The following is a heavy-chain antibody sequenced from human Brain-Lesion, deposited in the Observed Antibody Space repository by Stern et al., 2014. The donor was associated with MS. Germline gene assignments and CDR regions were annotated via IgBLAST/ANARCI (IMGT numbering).Heavy chain of an antibody. Sequence: QVQLQESGPGLVKPSETLSLTCNVSGGSISSSTYYWAWIRQPPGKGLEWIGNIYYSGFTYYTPSLKRRVTISVAMSKNPFSIKRISVTAADTAIYYCARHDSVPRPSQLYSARDRGPGYFDYWGQGTLVTVSS. CDR2: IYYSGFT. J-gene: IGHJ4*02. CDR3: ARHDSVPRPSQLYSARDRGPGYFDY. V-gene: IGHV4-39*01. D-gene: IGHD1-26*01. CDR1: GGSISSSTYY.